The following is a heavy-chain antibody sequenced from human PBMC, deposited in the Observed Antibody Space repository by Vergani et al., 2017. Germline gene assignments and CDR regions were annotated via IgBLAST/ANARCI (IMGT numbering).Heavy chain of an antibody. Sequence: QVQLQESGPGLVKPSETLSLTCTVSGGSISSYYWSWIRQPPGKGLEWIGYIYYSGSTNYNPSLKSRVTISVDTSKNQFSLKLSSVTAADTAVYYCARDESPYGSWSYYSPPDYSYYYGMDVWGQGTMVTVSS. D-gene: IGHD3-10*01. V-gene: IGHV4-59*12. J-gene: IGHJ6*02. CDR3: ARDESPYGSWSYYSPPDYSYYYGMDV. CDR1: GGSISSYY. CDR2: IYYSGST.